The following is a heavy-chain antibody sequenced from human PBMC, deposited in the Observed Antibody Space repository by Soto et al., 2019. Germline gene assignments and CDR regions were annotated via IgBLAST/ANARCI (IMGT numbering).Heavy chain of an antibody. CDR2: IWYDGSNK. J-gene: IGHJ4*02. CDR1: GFTFSSYG. V-gene: IGHV3-33*03. Sequence: QVQLVESGGGVVQPGRSLRLSCAASGFTFSSYGMHWVRQAPGKGLEWVAVIWYDGSNKYYVDSVKGRFTISRDNSKNTLYLQMNSLRAEETAVYYCASGTKGNYLDYWGQGTLVTVSS. D-gene: IGHD1-1*01. CDR3: ASGTKGNYLDY.